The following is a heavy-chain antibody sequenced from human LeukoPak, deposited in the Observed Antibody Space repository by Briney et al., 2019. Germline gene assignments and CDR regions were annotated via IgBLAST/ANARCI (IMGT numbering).Heavy chain of an antibody. J-gene: IGHJ6*03. CDR2: INPSGST. CDR1: GVSFSGYH. V-gene: IGHV4-34*01. CDR3: AKGRHDITMIVVVMTSVSYYLDV. D-gene: IGHD3-22*01. Sequence: SETLSLTCAVYGVSFSGYHWTWIRQSPGKGLEWIGDINPSGSTYYNPSLKSRLTISVDTSKNQFSLKLRSVTAADTAVYYCAKGRHDITMIVVVMTSVSYYLDVWGKGTTVTVS.